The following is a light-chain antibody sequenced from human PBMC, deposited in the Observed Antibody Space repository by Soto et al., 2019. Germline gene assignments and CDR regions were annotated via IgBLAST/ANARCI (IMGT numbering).Light chain of an antibody. Sequence: VIWMTQSPSLLSASTGDRVTISCRVSQGISSYLAWYQQKPGKAPELLIYAASTLQSGVPSRFSGSGSGTDFTLTISCLQSEDFATYYCQQYYSFPPAFGQETKVDIK. V-gene: IGKV1D-8*01. CDR3: QQYYSFPPA. J-gene: IGKJ1*01. CDR2: AAS. CDR1: QGISSY.